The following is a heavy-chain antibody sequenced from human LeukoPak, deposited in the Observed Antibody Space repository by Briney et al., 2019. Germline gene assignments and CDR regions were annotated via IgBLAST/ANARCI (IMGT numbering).Heavy chain of an antibody. CDR1: GGSISSSSYY. V-gene: IGHV4-39*01. CDR2: IYYSGST. J-gene: IGHJ1*01. Sequence: SETLSLTCTVSGGSISSSSYYWGWIRQPPGKGLEWIGSIYYSGSTYYNPSLKSRVTISVDTSKNQFSLKLSSVTAADTAVYYCASPKPDYDILTGYYKREYLQHWGQGTLVTVSS. D-gene: IGHD3-9*01. CDR3: ASPKPDYDILTGYYKREYLQH.